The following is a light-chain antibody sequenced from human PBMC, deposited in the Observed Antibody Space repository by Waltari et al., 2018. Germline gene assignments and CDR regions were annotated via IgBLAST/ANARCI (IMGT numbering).Light chain of an antibody. Sequence: QSALTQPASVSGSPGQSITISCTGTSRDVGFSDFVSWFQQHPGQAPKVMIYKVNNRPSGVSNRFSGSKSANTASLTISGLQAEDEADYYCSSYTRRSYWVFGGGTQLTVL. CDR1: SRDVGFSDF. V-gene: IGLV2-14*01. CDR2: KVN. CDR3: SSYTRRSYWV. J-gene: IGLJ3*02.